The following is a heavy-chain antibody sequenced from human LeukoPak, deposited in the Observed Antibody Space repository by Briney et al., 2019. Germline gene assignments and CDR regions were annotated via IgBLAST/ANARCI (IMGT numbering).Heavy chain of an antibody. CDR2: ISSSSSYI. J-gene: IGHJ4*02. V-gene: IGHV3-21*01. Sequence: PGGSLRLSCAASGLTFSSYSMNWVRQAPGKGLEWVSSISSSSSYIYYADSVKGRFTISRDNAKNSLYLQMNSLRAEDTAVYYCARGRDIVVVPAAIGYWGQGTLVTVSS. CDR3: ARGRDIVVVPAAIGY. CDR1: GLTFSSYS. D-gene: IGHD2-2*01.